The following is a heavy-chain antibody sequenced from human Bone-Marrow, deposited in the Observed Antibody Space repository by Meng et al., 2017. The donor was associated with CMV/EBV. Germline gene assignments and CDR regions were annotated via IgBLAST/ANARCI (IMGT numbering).Heavy chain of an antibody. Sequence: GSLRLSRAVHGGSFSGYYWGWIRQPPGKGLEWIGSIYYSGTTYYNPSLKSRVTISVDTSKNQFSLKLSSVTAADTAVYNCARDTGVVPAAMLGFGHYGMDVWGQGTTVTVSS. CDR3: ARDTGVVPAAMLGFGHYGMDV. D-gene: IGHD2-2*01. V-gene: IGHV4-34*01. CDR2: IYYSGTT. J-gene: IGHJ6*02. CDR1: GGSFSGYY.